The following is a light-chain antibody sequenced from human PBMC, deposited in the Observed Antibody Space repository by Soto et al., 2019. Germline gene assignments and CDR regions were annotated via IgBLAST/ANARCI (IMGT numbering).Light chain of an antibody. CDR2: EVS. V-gene: IGLV2-14*01. Sequence: QSVLTQPASVSGSPGQSITISCTGTSSDVGGYNYVSWYQQHPGKAPKLMIYEVSNRPSGASNRFSGSKSGNTASLTISGLQAEDEADYYCSSYTSSSTQVFGGGTKLTVL. CDR1: SSDVGGYNY. J-gene: IGLJ2*01. CDR3: SSYTSSSTQV.